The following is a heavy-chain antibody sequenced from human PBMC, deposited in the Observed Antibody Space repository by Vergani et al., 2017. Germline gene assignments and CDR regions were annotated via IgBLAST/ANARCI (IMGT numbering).Heavy chain of an antibody. CDR1: GFTFSSYE. J-gene: IGHJ4*02. V-gene: IGHV3-48*03. D-gene: IGHD6-6*01. CDR2: ISSSGSTI. CDR3: AREGIAARQDFDY. Sequence: EVQLVESGGGLVQPGGSLRLSCAASGFTFSSYEMNWVRQAPGKGLEWVSYISSSGSTIYYADSVKGRFTISRDNAKNSLYLQMNSLRAEDTAVYYCAREGIAARQDFDYWGQGTLVTVSS.